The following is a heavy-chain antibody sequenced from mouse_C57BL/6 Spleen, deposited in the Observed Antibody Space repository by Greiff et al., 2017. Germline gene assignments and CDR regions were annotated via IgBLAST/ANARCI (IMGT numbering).Heavy chain of an antibody. CDR2: IWGVGST. Sequence: VQGVESGPGLVAPSQSLSITCTVSGFSLTSYGVDWVRQSPGKGLEWLGVIWGVGSTNYNSALKSRLSISKDNSKSQVFLKMNSLQTDDTAMYYCARVPYYYGSSYPYYAMDYWGQGTSVTVSS. CDR1: GFSLTSYG. CDR3: ARVPYYYGSSYPYYAMDY. V-gene: IGHV2-6*01. D-gene: IGHD1-1*01. J-gene: IGHJ4*01.